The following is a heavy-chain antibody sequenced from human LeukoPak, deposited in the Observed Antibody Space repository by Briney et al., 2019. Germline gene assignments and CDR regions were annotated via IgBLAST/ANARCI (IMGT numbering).Heavy chain of an antibody. V-gene: IGHV4-30-4*08. CDR3: ARARSCSGGTCCRSFDY. CDR1: Y. Sequence: YWISWVRQMPGKGLEWIGYIYYSGTTYYNPSLKSRLTISVDTSKNHFSLTLDSVTAADTAVYYCARARSCSGGTCCRSFDYWGQGPLVTVSS. CDR2: IYYSGTT. D-gene: IGHD2-15*01. J-gene: IGHJ4*02.